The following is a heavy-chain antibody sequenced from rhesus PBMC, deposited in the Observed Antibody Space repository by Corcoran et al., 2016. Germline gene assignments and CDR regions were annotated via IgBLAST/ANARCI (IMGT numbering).Heavy chain of an antibody. J-gene: IGHJ4*01. CDR2: INGNSGST. D-gene: IGHD6-25*01. Sequence: QVQLQESGPGLVKPSETLSLTCAVSGGSFSSSWWSWIRQPPGKGLEWIGEINGNSGSTNYNPSLKSRVTISKDASKNQFSLKLSSVTAADTAVYYCARFTVAGTLPDFDYWGQGVLVTVSS. CDR1: GGSFSSSW. V-gene: IGHV4-80*01. CDR3: ARFTVAGTLPDFDY.